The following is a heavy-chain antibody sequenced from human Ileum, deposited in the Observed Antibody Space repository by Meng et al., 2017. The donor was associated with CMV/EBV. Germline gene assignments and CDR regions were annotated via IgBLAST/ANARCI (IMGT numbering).Heavy chain of an antibody. CDR2: IYSGGST. V-gene: IGHV3-53*01. CDR3: ARVGGYCSSTSCHDAFDI. J-gene: IGHJ3*02. D-gene: IGHD2-2*01. CDR1: GFTVSSNY. Sequence: GESLKISCAASGFTVSSNYMSWVRQAPGKGLEWVSVIYSGGSTYYADSVKGRFTISRDNAKNSLYLQMNSLRAEDTAVYYCARVGGYCSSTSCHDAFDIWGQGTMVTVSS.